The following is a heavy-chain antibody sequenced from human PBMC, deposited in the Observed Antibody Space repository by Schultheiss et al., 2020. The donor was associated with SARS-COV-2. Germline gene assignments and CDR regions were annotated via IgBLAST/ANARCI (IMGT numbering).Heavy chain of an antibody. V-gene: IGHV3-23*01. D-gene: IGHD6-19*01. CDR1: GFTFSSYA. J-gene: IGHJ4*02. Sequence: GGSLRLSCAASGFTFSSYAMSWVRQAPGKGLEWVSAISGGGGSTYYADSVKGRFTISRDNSKNTLYLQMNSLRAEDTAVYYCAKVSSGWYIVLTVFDYWGQGTLVTVSS. CDR3: AKVSSGWYIVLTVFDY. CDR2: ISGGGGST.